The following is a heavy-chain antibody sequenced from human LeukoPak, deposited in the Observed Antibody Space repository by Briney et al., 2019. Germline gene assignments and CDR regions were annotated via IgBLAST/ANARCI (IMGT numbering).Heavy chain of an antibody. D-gene: IGHD4-17*01. J-gene: IGHJ4*02. Sequence: GESLKISCKGSGYSFTTYRIGWVRQMPGKGLEWMGIIYPGDSETRYSPSFQGQVTISADKSITTAYLQWSSLKASDTAMYYCARLPTVTTYDYWGQGTLVTVSS. V-gene: IGHV5-51*01. CDR2: IYPGDSET. CDR3: ARLPTVTTYDY. CDR1: GYSFTTYR.